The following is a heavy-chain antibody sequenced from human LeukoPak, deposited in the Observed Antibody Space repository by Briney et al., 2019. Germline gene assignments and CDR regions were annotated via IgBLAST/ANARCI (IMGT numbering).Heavy chain of an antibody. D-gene: IGHD1-26*01. V-gene: IGHV5-51*01. J-gene: IGHJ4*02. CDR3: ARRQHSGTWHFDY. CDR2: IYPGDSDT. Sequence: GESLKISCKGSGYNFTSYWTDWVRQMPGKGLEWMGIIYPGDSDTRYSPSFQGQVTISADKSISTAYLQWTSLKASDTAMYYCARRQHSGTWHFDYWGQGTLVTVSS. CDR1: GYNFTSYW.